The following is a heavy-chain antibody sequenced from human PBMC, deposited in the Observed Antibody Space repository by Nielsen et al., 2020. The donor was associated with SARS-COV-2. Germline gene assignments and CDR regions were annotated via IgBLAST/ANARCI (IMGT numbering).Heavy chain of an antibody. CDR1: GFTFSSYG. CDR2: IWYDGSNK. J-gene: IGHJ6*02. V-gene: IGHV3-33*01. Sequence: GESLKISCAASGFTFSSYGMHWVGRAPGKGLEWVAVIWYDGSNKYYADSVKGRFTISRDNSKNTLYLQMNSLRAEDTAVYYCAGHLSWYGMDVWGQGTTVTVSS. D-gene: IGHD3-16*02. CDR3: AGHLSWYGMDV.